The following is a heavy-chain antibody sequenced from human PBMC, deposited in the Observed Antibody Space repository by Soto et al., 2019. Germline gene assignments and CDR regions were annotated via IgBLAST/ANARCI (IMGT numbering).Heavy chain of an antibody. D-gene: IGHD3-3*01. CDR3: ARVGGSTIFGVVPDYYYYYYMDV. V-gene: IGHV3-74*01. CDR2: INSDGSST. Sequence: GGSLRLSCAASGFTFSSYWMHWVRQAPGKGLVWVSRINSDGSSTSYADSVKGRFTISRDNAKNTLYLQMNSLRAEDTAVYYCARVGGSTIFGVVPDYYYYYYMDVWGKGTTVTVSS. CDR1: GFTFSSYW. J-gene: IGHJ6*03.